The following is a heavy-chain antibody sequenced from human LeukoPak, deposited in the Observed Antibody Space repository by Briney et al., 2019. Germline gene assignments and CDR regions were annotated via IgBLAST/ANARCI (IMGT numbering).Heavy chain of an antibody. J-gene: IGHJ6*02. V-gene: IGHV3-7*01. CDR2: IKQDGSEK. Sequence: PGGSLRLSCAASGFTFSSYWMSWVRQAPGKGLEWVANIKQDGSEKYYVDSVKGRFTISRDNAKNSLYLQMNSLRAEDTAVYYCARYDYDFWTRYGMDVWGQGTTVTVSS. CDR3: ARYDYDFWTRYGMDV. D-gene: IGHD3-3*01. CDR1: GFTFSSYW.